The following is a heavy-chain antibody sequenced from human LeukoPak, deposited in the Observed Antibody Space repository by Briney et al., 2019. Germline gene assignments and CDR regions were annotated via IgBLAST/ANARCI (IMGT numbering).Heavy chain of an antibody. D-gene: IGHD1-7*01. CDR1: GYTFTSYG. J-gene: IGHJ6*03. CDR3: ARGESGTTPLYYYYYMDV. V-gene: IGHV1-18*01. Sequence: GASVKVSCKASGYTFTSYGISWVRQAPGQGLEWMGWISAYNGNTNYAQKLQGRVTMTTDTSTSTAYMELRSLRSDDTAAYYCARGESGTTPLYYYYYMDVWGKGTTVTVSS. CDR2: ISAYNGNT.